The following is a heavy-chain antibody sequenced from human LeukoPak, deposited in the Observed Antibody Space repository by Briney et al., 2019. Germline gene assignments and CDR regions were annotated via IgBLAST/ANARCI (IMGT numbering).Heavy chain of an antibody. V-gene: IGHV4-4*08. J-gene: IGHJ4*02. Sequence: SETLSLTCIVSGGSLSTYYWTWIRQSPGKGLEWIGYIYDSGSTNYNPSLKSRVTISVDTSKNQFSLKLSSVTAADTAVYYCARVSSWYFSCEYWGQGTLVTVSS. CDR2: IYDSGST. CDR1: GGSLSTYY. CDR3: ARVSSWYFSCEY. D-gene: IGHD6-13*01.